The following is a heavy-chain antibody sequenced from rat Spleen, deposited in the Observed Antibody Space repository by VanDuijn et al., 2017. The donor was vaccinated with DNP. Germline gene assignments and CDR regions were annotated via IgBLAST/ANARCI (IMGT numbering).Heavy chain of an antibody. J-gene: IGHJ1*01. CDR2: ISNTGNT. V-gene: IGHV3-3*01. Sequence: EVQLQESGPGLVKPSQSLSLTCSVTGYSITSSFRWSWIRKFPGNKLEWMGYISNTGNTNSNPSLKSRISITRDTSKNQLFLQVNSVTTEDTATYYCVRSPSYYWYFDFWGPGTMVTVSS. CDR3: VRSPSYYWYFDF. D-gene: IGHD3-1*01. CDR1: GYSITSSFR.